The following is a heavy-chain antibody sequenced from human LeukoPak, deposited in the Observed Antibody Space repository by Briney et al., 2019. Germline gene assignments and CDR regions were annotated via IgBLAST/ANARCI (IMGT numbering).Heavy chain of an antibody. D-gene: IGHD3-9*01. CDR3: ARGHVLRYFDWPPVGGFDP. V-gene: IGHV4-39*07. J-gene: IGHJ5*02. CDR1: GGSISSSSYY. CDR2: IYYSGST. Sequence: SETLSLTCTVSGGSISSSSYYWGWIRQPPGKGLERIGSIYYSGSTYYNPSLKSRVTISVDTSKNQFSLKLSSVTAADTAVYYCARGHVLRYFDWPPVGGFDPWGQGTLVTVSS.